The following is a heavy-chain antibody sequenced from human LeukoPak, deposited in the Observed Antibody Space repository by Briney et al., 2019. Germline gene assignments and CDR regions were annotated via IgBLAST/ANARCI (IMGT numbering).Heavy chain of an antibody. Sequence: SETLSLTCAVYGGSFSGYYWSWIRQPPGKGLEWIGEINHSGSANYNPSLKSRVTISVDTSKNQFSLKLSSVTAADTAVYYCARHQRTSRLLWFGELLRYFNWFDPWGQGTLVTVSS. D-gene: IGHD3-10*01. CDR1: GGSFSGYY. V-gene: IGHV4-34*01. CDR2: INHSGSA. J-gene: IGHJ5*02. CDR3: ARHQRTSRLLWFGELLRYFNWFDP.